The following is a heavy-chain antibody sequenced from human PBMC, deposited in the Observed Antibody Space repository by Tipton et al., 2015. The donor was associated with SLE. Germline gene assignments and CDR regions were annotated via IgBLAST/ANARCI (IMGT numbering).Heavy chain of an antibody. D-gene: IGHD3-10*01. J-gene: IGHJ3*02. Sequence: LRLSCAVYGGSFSGYYWSWIRQPPGKGLEWIGEINHSGSTNYNPSLKSRVTISVDTSKNQFSLKLSSVTAADTAVYYCARVRGGSGAFDIWGQGTMVTVAS. V-gene: IGHV4-34*01. CDR2: INHSGST. CDR1: GGSFSGYY. CDR3: ARVRGGSGAFDI.